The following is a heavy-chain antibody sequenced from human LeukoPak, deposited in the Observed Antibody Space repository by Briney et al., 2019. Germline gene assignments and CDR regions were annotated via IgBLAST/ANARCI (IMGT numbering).Heavy chain of an antibody. Sequence: GGSLRLSCAASGFTFSSYSMNWVRQAPGKGLEWVSSISSSSSYIYYADSVKGRFTISRDNAKNSLYLQMNSLRAEDTAVYYCAREIFWSDYYSNLLLDYWGQGTLVTVS. D-gene: IGHD3-3*01. CDR1: GFTFSSYS. J-gene: IGHJ4*02. V-gene: IGHV3-21*01. CDR3: AREIFWSDYYSNLLLDY. CDR2: ISSSSSYI.